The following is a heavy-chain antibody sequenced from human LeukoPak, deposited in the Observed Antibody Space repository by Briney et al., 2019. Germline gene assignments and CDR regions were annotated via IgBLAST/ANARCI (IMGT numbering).Heavy chain of an antibody. CDR1: GFTFTNHA. CDR2: VSYSGGNE. D-gene: IGHD2-15*01. J-gene: IGHJ4*01. CDR3: AKDWMLAATPIFYFEN. V-gene: IGHV3-33*03. Sequence: GGSLRLSCVASGFTFTNHAMHWVRQAPDKGLEWVATVSYSGGNEYYADSVKGRFTISRDNSENTLYLQMNSLRADDTAIYYCAKDWMLAATPIFYFENWGHGILVTVSS.